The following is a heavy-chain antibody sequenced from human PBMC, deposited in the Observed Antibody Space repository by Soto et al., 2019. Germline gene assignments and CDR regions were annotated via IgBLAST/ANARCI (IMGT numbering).Heavy chain of an antibody. CDR2: IYSGGST. CDR1: GFTVSSNY. J-gene: IGHJ4*02. D-gene: IGHD3-16*01. CDR3: ARHAYCDYVWGSPPLDY. V-gene: IGHV3-53*01. Sequence: GGSLRLSCAASGFTVSSNYMSWVRQAPGKGLEWVSVIYSGGSTYYADSVKGRFTISRDNSKNTLYLQMNSLRAEDTAVYYCARHAYCDYVWGSPPLDYWGQGTLVTVSS.